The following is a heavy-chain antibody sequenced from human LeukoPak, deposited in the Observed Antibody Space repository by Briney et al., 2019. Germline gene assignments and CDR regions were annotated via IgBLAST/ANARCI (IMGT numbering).Heavy chain of an antibody. CDR2: ISNDESNK. D-gene: IGHD3-10*01. J-gene: IGHJ6*02. Sequence: PGRSLRLSCAASGFTFSSSAMHWVRQAPGKGLEWVTVISNDESNKYYADSVKGRFTISRDNSKNMLYLQMNSLRIEDTAVYYCARDIYGSGSYVESLPYYYGMDVWGQGTTVTVSS. V-gene: IGHV3-30*03. CDR1: GFTFSSSA. CDR3: ARDIYGSGSYVESLPYYYGMDV.